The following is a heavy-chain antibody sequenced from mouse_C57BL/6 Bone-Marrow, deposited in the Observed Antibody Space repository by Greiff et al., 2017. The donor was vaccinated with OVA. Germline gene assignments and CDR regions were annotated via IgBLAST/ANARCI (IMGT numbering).Heavy chain of an antibody. CDR2: ISSGGSYT. J-gene: IGHJ3*01. Sequence: EVQRVESGGDLVKPGGSLKLSCAASGFTFSSYGMSWVRQTPDKRLEWVATISSGGSYTYYPDSVKGRFTISRDNAKNTLYLQMSSLKSEDTAMYYCARHADYDGTTWGFAYWGQGTLVTVSA. CDR1: GFTFSSYG. D-gene: IGHD2-3*01. V-gene: IGHV5-6*01. CDR3: ARHADYDGTTWGFAY.